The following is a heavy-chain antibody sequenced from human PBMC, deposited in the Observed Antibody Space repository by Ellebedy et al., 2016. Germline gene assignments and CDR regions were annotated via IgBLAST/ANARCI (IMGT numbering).Heavy chain of an antibody. CDR2: IYYSGST. CDR3: ARGRRVPTLYGPILDY. J-gene: IGHJ4*02. V-gene: IGHV4-59*12. CDR1: GGSISSYY. D-gene: IGHD2-8*01. Sequence: SETLSLXXTVSGGSISSYYWRWIRQPPGKGLEWIGYIYYSGSTNYNPSLKSRVTISVDTSKNQFSLKLSSVTAADTAVYYCARGRRVPTLYGPILDYWGQGTLVTVSS.